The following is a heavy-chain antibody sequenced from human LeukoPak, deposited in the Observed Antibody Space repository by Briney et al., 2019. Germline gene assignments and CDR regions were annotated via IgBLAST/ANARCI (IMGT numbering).Heavy chain of an antibody. V-gene: IGHV4-39*07. CDR3: ARDHRRGVISY. J-gene: IGHJ4*02. CDR2: IYYSGST. D-gene: IGHD3-10*01. CDR1: GGSISSSSYY. Sequence: PSETLSLTCTVSGGSISSSSYYWGWIRQPPGKGLEWIGSIYYSGSTYYNPSLKSRVTISVDTSKNQFSLKLSSVTAADTAVYYCARDHRRGVISYWGQGTLVTVSS.